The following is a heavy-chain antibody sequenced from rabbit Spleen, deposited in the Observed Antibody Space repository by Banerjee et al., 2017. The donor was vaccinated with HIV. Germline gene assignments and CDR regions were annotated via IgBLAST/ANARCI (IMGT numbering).Heavy chain of an antibody. CDR3: ARDLASVIGWNFNL. V-gene: IGHV1S45*01. CDR1: GFSFSSNYY. D-gene: IGHD1-1*01. CDR2: IGGGSGST. Sequence: QQQLEESGGGLVTLGGSLKVSCKASGFSFSSNYYMCWVRQAPGKGLEWIACIGGGSGSTYYASWAKGRFTGSKTSSTTVTLQMTSLTAADTATYFCARDLASVIGWNFNLWGPGTLVTVS. J-gene: IGHJ4*01.